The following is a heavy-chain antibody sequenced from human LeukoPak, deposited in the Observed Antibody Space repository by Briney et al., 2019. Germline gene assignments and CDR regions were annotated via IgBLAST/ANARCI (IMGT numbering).Heavy chain of an antibody. Sequence: GGSLRLPCAASGFTFSSYEMNWVRQAPGKGLEWVSYISNSGSTIYYADSVKGRFTISRDNAKNSLYVQMNSLRAEDTAVYYCARGVGNNYGYPDYWGQGTLVTVSS. V-gene: IGHV3-48*03. CDR2: ISNSGSTI. CDR1: GFTFSSYE. D-gene: IGHD5-18*01. CDR3: ARGVGNNYGYPDY. J-gene: IGHJ4*02.